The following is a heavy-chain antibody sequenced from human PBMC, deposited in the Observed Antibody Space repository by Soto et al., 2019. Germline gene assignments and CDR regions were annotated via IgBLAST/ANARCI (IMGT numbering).Heavy chain of an antibody. J-gene: IGHJ4*02. CDR1: GYTFTGYY. CDR2: INPNSGGT. D-gene: IGHD6-19*01. V-gene: IGHV1-2*04. CDR3: AITHSSGSPSDY. Sequence: ASVKVSCTASGYTFTGYYMHWVRQAPGQGLEWMGWINPNSGGTNYAQKFQGWVTMTRDTSISTAYMELSRLRSDDTAVYYCAITHSSGSPSDYWGQGTLVTVS.